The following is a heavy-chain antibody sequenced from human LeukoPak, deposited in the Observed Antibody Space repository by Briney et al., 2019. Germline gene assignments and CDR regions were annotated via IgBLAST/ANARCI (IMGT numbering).Heavy chain of an antibody. CDR3: ARSIPTDAFDI. D-gene: IGHD2-21*01. CDR2: IYYSGST. J-gene: IGHJ3*02. V-gene: IGHV4-31*03. CDR1: GGSISSGGYY. Sequence: SQTLSLTCTVSGGSISSGGYYWSWIRQHPGKGLEWIGYIYYSGSTYYNPSLKSRVTISVDKSKNQFSLKLSSVTAADTAVYYCARSIPTDAFDIWGQGTMVTVSS.